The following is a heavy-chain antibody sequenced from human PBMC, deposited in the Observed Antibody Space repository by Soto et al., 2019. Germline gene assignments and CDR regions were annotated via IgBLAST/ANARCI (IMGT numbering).Heavy chain of an antibody. Sequence: ASVKVSCKASGYTFTRYTMNWVRQAPGQRLEWMGWINPDNGNTKSSQKFQDRVIITRDTSASTAYMDLSSLRSEDTAVYYCARGIATGQVDTWGQGTLVTVSS. V-gene: IGHV1-3*01. CDR1: GYTFTRYT. CDR3: ARGIATGQVDT. CDR2: INPDNGNT. D-gene: IGHD2-15*01. J-gene: IGHJ5*02.